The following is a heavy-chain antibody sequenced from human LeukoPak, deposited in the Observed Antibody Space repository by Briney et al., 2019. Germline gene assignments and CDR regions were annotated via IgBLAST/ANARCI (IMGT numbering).Heavy chain of an antibody. Sequence: ASVKVSCKASGYTFTSYYMHWVRQAPGQGLEWMGIINPSGGSTSYEQKFKGRVTMTRDTSTSTVYIELNSLRADDTAVYYCARAGRRITIFGVVRYLGDYWGQGTLVTVSS. J-gene: IGHJ4*02. CDR2: INPSGGST. D-gene: IGHD3-3*01. CDR1: GYTFTSYY. CDR3: ARAGRRITIFGVVRYLGDY. V-gene: IGHV1-46*03.